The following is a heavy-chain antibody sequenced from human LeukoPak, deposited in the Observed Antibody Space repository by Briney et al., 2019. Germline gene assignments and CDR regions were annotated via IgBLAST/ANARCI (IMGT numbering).Heavy chain of an antibody. CDR1: GGSFSGYY. Sequence: SETLSLTCAVYGGSFSGYYWSWIRQPPGKGLEWIGEINHSGNTNYNPSLKSRATISVDTSKTQFSLKLSSVTAADTAVYYCARVRGYYDSSGYYWGRSGYFDYWGQGTLVTVSS. D-gene: IGHD3-22*01. J-gene: IGHJ4*02. CDR3: ARVRGYYDSSGYYWGRSGYFDY. CDR2: INHSGNT. V-gene: IGHV4-34*01.